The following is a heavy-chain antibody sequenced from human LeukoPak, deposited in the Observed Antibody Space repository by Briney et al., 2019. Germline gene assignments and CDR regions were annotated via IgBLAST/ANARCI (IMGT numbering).Heavy chain of an antibody. J-gene: IGHJ4*02. CDR2: ISYDGSNK. V-gene: IGHV3-30-3*01. CDR1: GFTFSSYA. D-gene: IGHD5-12*01. CDR3: TRERSGYDHQY. Sequence: GGSLRLSCAASGFTFSSYAMNWVRQAPGKGLEWVALISYDGSNKYYADSVKGRFTISRDNSKNTLYLQMNSLRVEDTAVYYCTRERSGYDHQYWGQGTLVTVSP.